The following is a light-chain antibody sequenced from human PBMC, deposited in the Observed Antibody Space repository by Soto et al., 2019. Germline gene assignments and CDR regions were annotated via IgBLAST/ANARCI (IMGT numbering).Light chain of an antibody. CDR2: AAS. CDR1: QGIIDY. CDR3: QKYDTAPQT. Sequence: DIPMTQSPSSLSASVGDTVTITCRASQGIIDYLAWYQQRPGKVPKLLIYAASTLQTGGPSRFSGSGAGTDFTPTISSLQPEDVGTYYCQKYDTAPQTFGQGTRVEIK. V-gene: IGKV1-27*01. J-gene: IGKJ1*01.